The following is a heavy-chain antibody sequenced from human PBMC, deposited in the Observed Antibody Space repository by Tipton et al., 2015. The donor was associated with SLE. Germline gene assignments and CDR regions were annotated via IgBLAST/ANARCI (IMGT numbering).Heavy chain of an antibody. Sequence: TLSLTCNVSGGSITSGYYFWSWIRQSAGKGLEWIGRIYTSGSTDYNPSLKTRVTLSMDTSENQFSLKLTSVTAADTAIYYCARESDREDAFDIWGQGTMVTVSS. V-gene: IGHV4-61*02. CDR3: ARESDREDAFDI. D-gene: IGHD5-24*01. CDR1: GGSITSGYYF. J-gene: IGHJ3*02. CDR2: IYTSGST.